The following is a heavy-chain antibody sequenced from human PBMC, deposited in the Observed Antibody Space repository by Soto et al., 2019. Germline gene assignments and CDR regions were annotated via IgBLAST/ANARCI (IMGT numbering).Heavy chain of an antibody. Sequence: SETLSLTCSVSGASISSYYWSWFRQAPGKGLEYIGYIHNGERTNYNPSLESRVTISADTSKNQFSLRLSSVTAADTAMYYCSYGDSPGPIDHWGQGTLVTVS. V-gene: IGHV4-59*01. CDR2: IHNGERT. J-gene: IGHJ4*02. CDR1: GASISSYY. CDR3: SYGDSPGPIDH. D-gene: IGHD4-17*01.